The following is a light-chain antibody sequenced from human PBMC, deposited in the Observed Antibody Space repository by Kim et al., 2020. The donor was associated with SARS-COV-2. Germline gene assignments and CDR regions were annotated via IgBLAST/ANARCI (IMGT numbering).Light chain of an antibody. V-gene: IGLV4-69*01. Sequence: QLVLTQSPSASASLGASVKLTCTLSSGHSSYDIAWHQQQPEKGPRYLMKLNSDGSHSKGDGIPDRFSGSSSGAERYLTISSLQSEDEADYYCQTWGTGIGFGGGTQLTVL. CDR2: LNSDGSH. J-gene: IGLJ3*02. CDR3: QTWGTGIG. CDR1: SGHSSYD.